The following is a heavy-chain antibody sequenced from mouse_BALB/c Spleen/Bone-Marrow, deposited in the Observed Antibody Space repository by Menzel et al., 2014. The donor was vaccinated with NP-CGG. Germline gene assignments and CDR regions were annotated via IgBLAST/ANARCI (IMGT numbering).Heavy chain of an antibody. CDR1: GYTFTDYA. V-gene: IGHV1-67*01. J-gene: IGHJ4*01. Sequence: VQLQQSGPELVRPGVSVKISCKGSGYTFTDYAMHWVRQSHAKSLEWIGVTSTYSGNTNYNQKFKGKATMTVDKSSSTAYMELARLTSEDSAIYYCAGGDYGNWNYAMDYWGQGTSVTVSS. D-gene: IGHD2-1*01. CDR2: TSTYSGNT. CDR3: AGGDYGNWNYAMDY.